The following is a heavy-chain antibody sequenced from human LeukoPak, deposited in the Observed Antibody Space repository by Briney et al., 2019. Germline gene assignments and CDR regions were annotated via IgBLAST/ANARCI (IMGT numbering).Heavy chain of an antibody. CDR3: AKAHWGNDYGDYDDRYYFDY. CDR2: ISYDGSNK. Sequence: GGSLRLSCAASGFTFSSYGMHWVRQAPGKGLEWVAVISYDGSNKYYADSVKGRFTISRDNSKNTLYLQMNSLRAEDTAVYYCAKAHWGNDYGDYDDRYYFDYWGQGTLVTVSS. V-gene: IGHV3-30*18. CDR1: GFTFSSYG. J-gene: IGHJ4*02. D-gene: IGHD4-17*01.